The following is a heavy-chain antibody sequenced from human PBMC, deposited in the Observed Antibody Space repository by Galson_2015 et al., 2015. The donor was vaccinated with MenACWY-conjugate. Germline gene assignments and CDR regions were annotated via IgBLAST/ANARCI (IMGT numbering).Heavy chain of an antibody. J-gene: IGHJ3*02. V-gene: IGHV3-23*01. CDR3: AKGANYYDSSGKGYDAFDI. CDR1: GFTFSKCA. D-gene: IGHD3-22*01. Sequence: SLRLSCAASGFTFSKCAMSWVRQAPGKGLEWVSGISASGGDIDYADSVKGRFTISRDNSKNTVYLQTNSLRAEDTAVYHCAKGANYYDSSGKGYDAFDIWGQGTMVTVSS. CDR2: ISASGGDI.